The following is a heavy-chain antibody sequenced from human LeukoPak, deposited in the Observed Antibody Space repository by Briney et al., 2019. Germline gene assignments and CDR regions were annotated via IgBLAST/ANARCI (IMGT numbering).Heavy chain of an antibody. Sequence: SLIRFCAAAGFTIISHRDRRSHHLHRGMQVHWVSYISSSGSTIYYADSVKGRLTISRDNAKNSLYLQMNSLRAEDTAVYYCRLYSGYDFQHHFDYWGQGTLVTVSS. CDR1: GFTIISHRD. V-gene: IGHV3-11*01. J-gene: IGHJ4*02. CDR3: RLYSGYDFQHHFDY. D-gene: IGHD5-12*01. CDR2: ISSSGSTI.